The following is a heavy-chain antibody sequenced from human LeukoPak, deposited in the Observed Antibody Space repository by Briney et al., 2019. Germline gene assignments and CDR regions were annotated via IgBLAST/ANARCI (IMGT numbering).Heavy chain of an antibody. CDR2: ISGNGGST. Sequence: PGGSLRLSCAASGFTFRDYAMSWVRQAPGKGLEWVSAISGNGGSTYYADSVKGRFTISRDNSKNTLHLQLNSLRDEGTAMYYCAMRPADCSSSSCPTINRYYYGMDVWGQGTTVIVSS. D-gene: IGHD2-15*01. V-gene: IGHV3-23*01. CDR1: GFTFRDYA. CDR3: AMRPADCSSSSCPTINRYYYGMDV. J-gene: IGHJ6*02.